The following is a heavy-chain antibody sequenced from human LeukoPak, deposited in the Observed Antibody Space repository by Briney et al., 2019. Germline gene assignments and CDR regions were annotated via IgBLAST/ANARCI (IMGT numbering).Heavy chain of an antibody. CDR1: GYTFTGYY. Sequence: ASVKVSCKAFGYTFTGYYMHWLRQAPGQGLEWMGIINPSGGSTSYAQKFQGRVTMTRDTSTSTVYMELCSLRSEDTAVYYCAGGRINDYGDYWGQGTLVTVSS. V-gene: IGHV1-46*01. CDR2: INPSGGST. D-gene: IGHD1-14*01. J-gene: IGHJ4*02. CDR3: AGGRINDYGDY.